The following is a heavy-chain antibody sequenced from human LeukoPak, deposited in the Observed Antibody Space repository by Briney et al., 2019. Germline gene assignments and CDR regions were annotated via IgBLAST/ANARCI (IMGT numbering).Heavy chain of an antibody. CDR3: ARDCDRSGYYCY. V-gene: IGHV1-18*01. CDR2: VSTYNGNT. D-gene: IGHD3-22*01. CDR1: GYTFSDFG. Sequence: ASVKVSCKASGYTFSDFGISWVRQAPGQGLEWMGWVSTYNGNTNYAQKLQGRVAINTDTSTSTAYMELRSLRSDDTAVYYCARDCDRSGYYCYWGQGTLVTVSS. J-gene: IGHJ4*02.